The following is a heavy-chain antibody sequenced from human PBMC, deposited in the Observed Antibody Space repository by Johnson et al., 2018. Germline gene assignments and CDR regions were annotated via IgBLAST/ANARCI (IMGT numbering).Heavy chain of an antibody. V-gene: IGHV3-23*04. CDR2: ISGSGGST. CDR1: GFTFSSYA. CDR3: AKNCTSTSCYSGYYYGMDV. Sequence: VQLVESGGGLVQPGGSLRLSCAASGFTFSSYAMSWVRQAPGKGLEWVSAISGSGGSTYYADSVKGRVTISRDNSKNTLHLQMKRLRDEDTGVYYCAKNCTSTSCYSGYYYGMDVWGQGTTVTVSS. J-gene: IGHJ6*02. D-gene: IGHD2-2*02.